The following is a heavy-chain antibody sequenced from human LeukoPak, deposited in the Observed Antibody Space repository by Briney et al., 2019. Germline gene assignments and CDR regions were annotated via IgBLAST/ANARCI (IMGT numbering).Heavy chain of an antibody. CDR3: ARLGTTFDAFDL. J-gene: IGHJ3*01. Sequence: SETLSLTCTVSGGSITSYHWGCIRQPPGKGLELMGCIHYSGGTNYNPSLRSRLTISIHPSKNQFSLTLNSAPAADTAVYYCARLGTTFDAFDLWGQGTMITVSS. CDR2: IHYSGGT. D-gene: IGHD2/OR15-2a*01. V-gene: IGHV4-59*13. CDR1: GGSITSYH.